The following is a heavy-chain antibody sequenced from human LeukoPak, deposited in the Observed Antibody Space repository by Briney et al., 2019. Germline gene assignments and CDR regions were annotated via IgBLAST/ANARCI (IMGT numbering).Heavy chain of an antibody. V-gene: IGHV4-34*01. CDR3: TYSGSNYPDY. CDR2: INHSGST. J-gene: IGHJ4*02. Sequence: SETLSLTCTVSGGSISSYYWGWIRQSPGKGLEWIGEINHSGSTNYNPSLKSRVIISVDTSKNQFSLKLGSVTAADTAVYYCTYSGSNYPDYWGQGTLVTVSS. D-gene: IGHD1-26*01. CDR1: GGSISSYY.